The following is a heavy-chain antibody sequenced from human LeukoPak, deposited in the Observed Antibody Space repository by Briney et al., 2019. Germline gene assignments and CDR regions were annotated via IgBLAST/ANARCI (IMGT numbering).Heavy chain of an antibody. V-gene: IGHV4-39*01. CDR1: GGSISGSTYY. CDR2: TYYSGST. Sequence: SETLSLTRTVSGGSISGSTYYWGWIRQPPGKGLEWIGSTYYSGSTYYNPSLKSRVTISVDTSKNQFSLKLSSVTAADTAVYYCARHGRATVVTTGTNWFDPWGQGTLVTVSS. D-gene: IGHD4-23*01. J-gene: IGHJ5*02. CDR3: ARHGRATVVTTGTNWFDP.